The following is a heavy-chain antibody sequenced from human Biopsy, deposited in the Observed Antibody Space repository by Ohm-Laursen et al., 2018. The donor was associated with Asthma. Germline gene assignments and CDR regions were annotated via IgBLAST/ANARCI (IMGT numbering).Heavy chain of an antibody. D-gene: IGHD6-13*01. V-gene: IGHV3-53*01. CDR1: GFTGSTHY. Sequence: SLRLSCAATGFTGSTHYMSWVRQAPGKGLEWVSVIYSGCSTYYADSVKGRFTISRDSSKNTLFLQMDSLRAEDTAVYYCARQPIAEPGATFYYYYGMDVWGQGTTVTVSS. J-gene: IGHJ6*02. CDR3: ARQPIAEPGATFYYYYGMDV. CDR2: IYSGCST.